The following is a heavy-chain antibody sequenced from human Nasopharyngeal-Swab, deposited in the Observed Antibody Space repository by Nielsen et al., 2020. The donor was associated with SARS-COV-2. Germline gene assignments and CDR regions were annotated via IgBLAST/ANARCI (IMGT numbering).Heavy chain of an antibody. CDR1: GFTFSSYA. J-gene: IGHJ4*02. D-gene: IGHD3-22*01. CDR3: ARDPDYYDSSGYWGSFDY. CDR2: ISYDGSNK. V-gene: IGHV3-30-3*01. Sequence: GESLKISCAASGFTFSSYAMHWVRQAPGKGLEWVAVISYDGSNKYYADSVKGRFTISRDNSKTTLYLQMNSLRAEDTAVYYCARDPDYYDSSGYWGSFDYWGQGTLVTVSP.